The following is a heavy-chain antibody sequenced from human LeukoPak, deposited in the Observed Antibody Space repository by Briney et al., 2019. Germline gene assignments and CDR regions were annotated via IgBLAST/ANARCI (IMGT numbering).Heavy chain of an antibody. CDR2: ISGSAYMT. V-gene: IGHV3-23*02. Sequence: GGSLRLSCAASGFTFSSYALSWVRQAPGKGLEWVSAISGSAYMTYYGDSVKGRFTISRDNSKNTLYLQMNSLRDEDTAVYYCAGDLISGSGSLGYWGQGTLVTVSS. D-gene: IGHD3-10*01. J-gene: IGHJ4*02. CDR3: AGDLISGSGSLGY. CDR1: GFTFSSYA.